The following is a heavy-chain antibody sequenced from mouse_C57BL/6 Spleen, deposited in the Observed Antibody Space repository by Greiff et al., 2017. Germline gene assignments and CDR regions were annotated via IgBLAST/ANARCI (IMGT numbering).Heavy chain of an antibody. V-gene: IGHV1-64*01. CDR1: GYTFTSYW. J-gene: IGHJ4*01. CDR3: ARRAGRAMDY. D-gene: IGHD3-3*01. CDR2: INPNSGST. Sequence: QVQLQQPGAELVKPGASVKLSCKASGYTFTSYWLHWVKQRPGQSLEWIGMINPNSGSTNYNEKFKSKATLTVDNSSSTAYMQLSSLTSEDAAVYYCARRAGRAMDYGGQGTSVTVSS.